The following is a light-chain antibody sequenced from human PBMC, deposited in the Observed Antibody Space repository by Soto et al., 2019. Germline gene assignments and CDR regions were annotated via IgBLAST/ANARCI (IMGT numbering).Light chain of an antibody. CDR1: TSDVGDYNY. J-gene: IGLJ2*01. V-gene: IGLV2-14*01. Sequence: QSALTQPASVSGSPGQSITLSCTGTTSDVGDYNYVSWYQQHPGKAPKLMIYDVTNRPSGVSNRFSGSKSDNTASLTISGLQAEDEAEYYCSSYTSSSTVIFGGGTKLTVL. CDR3: SSYTSSSTVI. CDR2: DVT.